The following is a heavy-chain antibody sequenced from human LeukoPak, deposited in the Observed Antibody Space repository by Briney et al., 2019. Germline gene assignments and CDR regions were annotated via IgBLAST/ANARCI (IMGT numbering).Heavy chain of an antibody. V-gene: IGHV3-53*05. J-gene: IGHJ4*02. Sequence: PGGSLRLSCAASGFTVSSNYMSWVRQAPGKGLEGVSVIYSGGSTYYADSVKGRFTISRDNSKNTLYLQMNSLRAEDTAVYYCAKDGYYYDSSGYYMMADYWGQGTLVTVSS. CDR3: AKDGYYYDSSGYYMMADY. CDR1: GFTVSSNY. CDR2: IYSGGST. D-gene: IGHD3-22*01.